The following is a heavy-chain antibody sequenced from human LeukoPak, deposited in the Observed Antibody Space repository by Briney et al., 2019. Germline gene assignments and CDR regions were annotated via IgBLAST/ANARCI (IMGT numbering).Heavy chain of an antibody. J-gene: IGHJ1*01. V-gene: IGHV3-23*01. CDR1: GFTFSSNA. D-gene: IGHD3-9*01. CDR2: ISSGDRT. CDR3: AKDATASPYFHWFGN. Sequence: GGSLRLSCAASGFTFSSNAMNWVRQAPGKGLEWGAGISSGDRTFHAESVKGRFTISRDKSKDTLYLQMNSLRAEDTAVYYCAKDATASPYFHWFGNWGQGTQVIVSS.